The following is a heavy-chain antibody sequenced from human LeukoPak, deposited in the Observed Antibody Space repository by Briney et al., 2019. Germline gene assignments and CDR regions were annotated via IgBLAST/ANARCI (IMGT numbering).Heavy chain of an antibody. V-gene: IGHV3-49*03. J-gene: IGHJ5*02. D-gene: IGHD6-13*01. CDR3: AKPGIAAAGTGAWFDP. CDR2: IRSKAYGGTT. Sequence: PGGSLRLSCTASGFTFGDYAMSWFRQAPGKGLEWVGFIRSKAYGGTTEYAASVKGRFTISRDDSKSIAYLQMNSLRAEDTAVYYCAKPGIAAAGTGAWFDPWGQGTLVTVSS. CDR1: GFTFGDYA.